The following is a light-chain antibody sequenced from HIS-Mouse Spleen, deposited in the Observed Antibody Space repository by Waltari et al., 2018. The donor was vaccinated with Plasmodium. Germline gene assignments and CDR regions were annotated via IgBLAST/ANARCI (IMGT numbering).Light chain of an antibody. CDR2: GAS. J-gene: IGKJ1*01. Sequence: EIVLKQSPGTLSLSPGERATLSCRASQSVSSSYLAWYQQKPGQAPRLLIYGASSRATGIPDRFSGSGSGTEFTLTISRLEPEDFAVYYCQQYGSSSWTFGQGTKVEIK. CDR1: QSVSSSY. CDR3: QQYGSSSWT. V-gene: IGKV3-20*01.